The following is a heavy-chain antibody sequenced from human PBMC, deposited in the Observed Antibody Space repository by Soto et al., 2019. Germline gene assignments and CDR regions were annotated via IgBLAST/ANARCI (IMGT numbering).Heavy chain of an antibody. V-gene: IGHV3-72*01. CDR3: VRISGSTEGYSLAY. Sequence: GGSLILSCAASGFPFSDHYMDWVRQAPWKGLEWVGRTRNKAKSYTTEYAASVKGRFTISRDDSKNSLYLQMNSLKTEDTSVYYWVRISGSTEGYSLAYWAQRTMIDVYS. D-gene: IGHD5-18*01. CDR2: TRNKAKSYTT. J-gene: IGHJ4*02. CDR1: GFPFSDHY.